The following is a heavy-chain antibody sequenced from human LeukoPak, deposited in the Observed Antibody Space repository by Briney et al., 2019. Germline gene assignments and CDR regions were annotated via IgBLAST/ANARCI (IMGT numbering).Heavy chain of an antibody. V-gene: IGHV4-39*01. CDR1: GGSISSSSYY. J-gene: IGHJ4*02. D-gene: IGHD5-18*01. CDR2: IYYSGST. Sequence: SETLSLTCTVSGGSISSSSYYWGWIRQPPGKGLEWIGSIYYSGSTYYNPSPKSRVTISVDMSKNQFSLKLSSVTAPDTAVYYCARHTAMVTGFDYWGQGTLVTVSS. CDR3: ARHTAMVTGFDY.